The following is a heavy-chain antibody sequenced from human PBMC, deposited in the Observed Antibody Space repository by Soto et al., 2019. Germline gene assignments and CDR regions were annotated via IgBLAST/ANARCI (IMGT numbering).Heavy chain of an antibody. CDR1: GGTFSSYA. CDR3: ARWIGYCSGGSCLSGYYYGMDV. Sequence: ASVKVSCKASGGTFSSYAISWVRQAPGQGLEWMGGIIPIFGTANYAQKFQGRVTITADESTSTAYMELSSLRSEDTAVYYCARWIGYCSGGSCLSGYYYGMDVWGQGTTVTVSS. CDR2: IIPIFGTA. D-gene: IGHD2-15*01. J-gene: IGHJ6*02. V-gene: IGHV1-69*13.